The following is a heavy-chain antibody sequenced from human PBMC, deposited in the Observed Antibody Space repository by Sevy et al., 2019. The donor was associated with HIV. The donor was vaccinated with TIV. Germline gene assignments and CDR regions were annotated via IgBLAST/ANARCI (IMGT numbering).Heavy chain of an antibody. CDR3: ARGSGWLTDY. Sequence: GGSLRLSCAVSGFTSSRHFMTWVRQAPGKGLEWVANIKQDGTGEYYVDSVKGRFTISRDNAKNSLYLQMNSLRAEDTAVYYCARGSGWLTDYWGQGTLVTVSS. CDR2: IKQDGTGE. J-gene: IGHJ4*02. D-gene: IGHD6-19*01. CDR1: GFTSSRHF. V-gene: IGHV3-7*01.